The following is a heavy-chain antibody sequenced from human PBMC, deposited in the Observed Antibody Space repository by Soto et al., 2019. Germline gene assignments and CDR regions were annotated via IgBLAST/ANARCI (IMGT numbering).Heavy chain of an antibody. CDR2: ISSSGDNI. J-gene: IGHJ4*02. CDR1: GFSFSDHS. D-gene: IGHD2-21*02. V-gene: IGHV3-48*02. Sequence: GGSLRLSCVGSGFSFSDHSMNWVRRAPGKGLQWVSYISSSGDNIHYADSVKGRFTVSRDNAKNTLFLRMNSLRDNDTAMYYCARLPKGSLVTAWGQGTLVTVSS. CDR3: ARLPKGSLVTA.